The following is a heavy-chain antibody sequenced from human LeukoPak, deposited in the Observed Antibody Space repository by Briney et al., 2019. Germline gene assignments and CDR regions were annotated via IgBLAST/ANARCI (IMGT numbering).Heavy chain of an antibody. J-gene: IGHJ4*02. D-gene: IGHD2-2*01. CDR1: GGSISSYY. V-gene: IGHV4-4*07. Sequence: SETLSLTCTVSGGSISSYYWSWIRQPAGKGLEWIGRIYTSGSTNYNPSLKSRVTMSVDTSKNQFSLNLSSVTAADTAVYYCARVAHCSSTTCYQGIFDYWGQGTLVTVSS. CDR3: ARVAHCSSTTCYQGIFDY. CDR2: IYTSGST.